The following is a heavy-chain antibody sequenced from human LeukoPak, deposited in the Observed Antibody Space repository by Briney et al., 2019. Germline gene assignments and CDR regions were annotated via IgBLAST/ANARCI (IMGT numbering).Heavy chain of an antibody. Sequence: SETLSLTCTVSGGPISSYYWSWIRQPAGKGLEWIGRIYTSGSTNYNPSLKSRVTMSVDKSKNQFSLKLSSVTAADTAVYYCARATTTRGILHYFDYWGQGTLVTVSS. CDR1: GGPISSYY. CDR3: ARATTTRGILHYFDY. J-gene: IGHJ4*02. D-gene: IGHD2-8*02. V-gene: IGHV4-4*07. CDR2: IYTSGST.